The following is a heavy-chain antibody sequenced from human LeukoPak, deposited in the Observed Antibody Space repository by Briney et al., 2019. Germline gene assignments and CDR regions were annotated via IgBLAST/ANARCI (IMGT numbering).Heavy chain of an antibody. CDR2: IYYSGST. J-gene: IGHJ4*02. CDR1: GGSFSGYY. V-gene: IGHV4-31*11. Sequence: TSSETLSLTCAVYGGSFSGYYWSWIRQHPGKGLEWIGYIYYSGSTYYNPSLKSRVTISVDTSKNQFSLKLSSVTAADTAVYYCARFDSSGGGFDYWGQGTLVTVSS. D-gene: IGHD3-22*01. CDR3: ARFDSSGGGFDY.